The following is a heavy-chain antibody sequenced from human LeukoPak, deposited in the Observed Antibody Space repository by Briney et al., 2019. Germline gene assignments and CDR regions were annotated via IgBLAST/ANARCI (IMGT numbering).Heavy chain of an antibody. Sequence: PGGSLRLSCAASGFTFTNFWMSWVRQAPGKGLEWVARIRSKADDETTNYPAPLKGRVTISRDDLKNTLYLQMNNLKIEDTAVYYCVTGSGGARLDYWGQGTLVTVSS. CDR3: VTGSGGARLDY. CDR1: GFTFTNFW. D-gene: IGHD3-10*01. J-gene: IGHJ4*02. CDR2: IRSKADDETT. V-gene: IGHV3-15*05.